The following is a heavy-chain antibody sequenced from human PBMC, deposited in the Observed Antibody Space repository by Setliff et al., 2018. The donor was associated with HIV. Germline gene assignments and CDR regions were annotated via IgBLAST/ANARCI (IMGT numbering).Heavy chain of an antibody. CDR2: VYYSGST. V-gene: IGHV4-39*07. CDR3: ARGPPGSSIGWYVGY. J-gene: IGHJ4*02. CDR1: GGSISSSGYY. Sequence: SETLSLTCSVSGGSISSSGYYWSWIRQHPGKGLDWIGRVYYSGSTDYNPSLQSRVTISVDTSKNQFSLRLSSVIAADTAVYYCARGPPGSSIGWYVGYWGQGTLVTVSS. D-gene: IGHD6-19*01.